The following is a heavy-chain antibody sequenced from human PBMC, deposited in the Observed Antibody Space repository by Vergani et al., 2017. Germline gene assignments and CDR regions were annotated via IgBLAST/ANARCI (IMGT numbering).Heavy chain of an antibody. D-gene: IGHD1-26*01. J-gene: IGHJ6*03. Sequence: QVQLQQWGAGLLKPSETLSLTCAVYGGSFSGYYWSWIRQPPGKGLEWIGEINHSGSTNYNPSLKSRVTISVDTSKNQFSLKLSSVTAADTAVYYCARGFWDFKYYYYYYYMDVWGKGTTVTVSS. CDR1: GGSFSGYY. CDR3: ARGFWDFKYYYYYYYMDV. V-gene: IGHV4-34*01. CDR2: INHSGST.